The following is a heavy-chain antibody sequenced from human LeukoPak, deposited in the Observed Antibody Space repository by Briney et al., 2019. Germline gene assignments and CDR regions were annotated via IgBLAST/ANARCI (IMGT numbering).Heavy chain of an antibody. CDR3: VKDRAYLRRGFDD. D-gene: IGHD2-21*01. Sequence: GGSLRLSCAASGFTFSSYAVGWVRQAPGKGPEWISSIINTGTATYYADSVKGRFTISRDNSMNTLYLQMNTLRVEDTALYYCVKDRAYLRRGFDDWGQGTLVTVSS. CDR2: IINTGTAT. CDR1: GFTFSSYA. J-gene: IGHJ4*02. V-gene: IGHV3-23*01.